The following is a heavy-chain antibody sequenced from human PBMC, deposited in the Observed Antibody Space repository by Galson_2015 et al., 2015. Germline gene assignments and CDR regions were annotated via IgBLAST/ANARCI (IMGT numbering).Heavy chain of an antibody. CDR2: ISWDGGDI. V-gene: IGHV3-43*01. CDR1: GFTFGDFM. D-gene: IGHD3-16*02. Sequence: SLRLSCAASGFTFGDFMMHWVRQAPGKGLEWVSLISWDGGDIYYVDSVKGRFTISRDNGKNSLYLQMTSLRPEDTALCYCAKDRGNYRGFDYWGQGTLVSVSS. J-gene: IGHJ4*02. CDR3: AKDRGNYRGFDY.